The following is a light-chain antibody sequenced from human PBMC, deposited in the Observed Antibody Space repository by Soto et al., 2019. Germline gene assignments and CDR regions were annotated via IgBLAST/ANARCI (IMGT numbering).Light chain of an antibody. CDR1: QTIRTS. V-gene: IGKV1-39*01. J-gene: IGKJ1*01. CDR3: RQSYSSQWT. Sequence: DIQMTQSPSSLSASVGDRVTITCRASQTIRTSLNWYQQKPGKAPKVLIYDASNLQSGVPSRFSGGGSGTDFTLTISSLQHEDFATYYCRQSYSSQWTFGQGTKVE. CDR2: DAS.